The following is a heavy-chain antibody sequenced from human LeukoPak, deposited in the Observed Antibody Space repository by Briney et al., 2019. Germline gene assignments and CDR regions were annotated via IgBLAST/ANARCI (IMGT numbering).Heavy chain of an antibody. CDR1: GGSFSGYY. D-gene: IGHD4-23*01. CDR3: ARGLYYGGNLGFQH. CDR2: INHSGST. J-gene: IGHJ1*01. V-gene: IGHV4-34*01. Sequence: SETLSLTCAVYGGSFSGYYWSWIRQPSGKGLEWIGEINHSGSTNYNPSLKSRVTISVDTSKNQFSLKLSSVTAADTAVYYCARGLYYGGNLGFQHWGQGTLVTVSS.